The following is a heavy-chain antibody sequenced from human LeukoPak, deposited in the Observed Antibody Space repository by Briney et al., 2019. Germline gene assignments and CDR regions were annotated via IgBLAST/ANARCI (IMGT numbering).Heavy chain of an antibody. V-gene: IGHV3-21*01. D-gene: IGHD7-27*01. CDR3: ARDTFAVLGIDY. CDR1: GFTFSSYS. J-gene: IGHJ4*02. CDR2: ISSSISYI. Sequence: PGGSLRLSCAASGFTFSSYSMNWVRHAPGKGLEWVSSISSSISYIYYTDSVKGRFTISRDNAKNSLYLQMNSLRAEDTAVYYCARDTFAVLGIDYSGQGSLVSVSS.